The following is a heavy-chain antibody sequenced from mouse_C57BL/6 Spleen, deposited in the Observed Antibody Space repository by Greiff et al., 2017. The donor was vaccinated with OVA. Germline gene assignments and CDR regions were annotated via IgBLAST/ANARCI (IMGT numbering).Heavy chain of an antibody. CDR3: ARDRDYYGSSYDWYFDV. J-gene: IGHJ1*03. V-gene: IGHV5-16*01. Sequence: EVMLVESEGGLVQPGSSMKLSCTASGFTFSDYYMAWVRQVPEKGLEWVANINYDGSSTYYLDSLKSRFIISRDNAKNILYLQMSSLKSEDTATYYCARDRDYYGSSYDWYFDVWGTGTTVTVSS. CDR2: INYDGSST. D-gene: IGHD1-1*01. CDR1: GFTFSDYY.